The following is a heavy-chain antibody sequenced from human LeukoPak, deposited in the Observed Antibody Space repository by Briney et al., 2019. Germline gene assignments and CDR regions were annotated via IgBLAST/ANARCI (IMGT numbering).Heavy chain of an antibody. J-gene: IGHJ4*02. CDR1: GGSISSSSYY. CDR3: AIPEQLEPGIDY. V-gene: IGHV3-7*01. CDR2: IKQDGSEK. Sequence: ETLSLTCTVSGGSISSSSYYWGWIRQPPGKGLEWVANIKQDGSEKYYVDSVKGRFTISRDNAKNSLYLQMNSLRAEDTAVYYCAIPEQLEPGIDYWGQGTLVTVSS. D-gene: IGHD1-26*01.